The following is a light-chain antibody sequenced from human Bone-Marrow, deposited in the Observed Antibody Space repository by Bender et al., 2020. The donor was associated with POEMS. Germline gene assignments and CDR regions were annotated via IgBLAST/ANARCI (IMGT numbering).Light chain of an antibody. CDR3: AVWEDSLNGLV. CDR1: LSNVAAYNY. CDR2: DVT. V-gene: IGLV2-11*01. Sequence: QSALTQPRSVSGSPGQSVTISCTGSLSNVAAYNYVSWYQRHPGKAPKLMIYDVTKRPSGVSNRLSGSKSGNTASLTISGLQSEDEADYYCAVWEDSLNGLVFGGGTKLTVL. J-gene: IGLJ3*02.